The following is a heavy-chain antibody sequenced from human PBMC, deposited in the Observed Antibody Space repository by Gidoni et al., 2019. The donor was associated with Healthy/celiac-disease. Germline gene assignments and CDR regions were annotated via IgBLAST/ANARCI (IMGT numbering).Heavy chain of an antibody. CDR2: IWYDGSNK. D-gene: IGHD3-10*01. CDR1: GFPFSSYG. CDR3: ARAPTVISYYFDY. Sequence: QVQLVESGGGVVQPGRSLRLSCAASGFPFSSYGMHWVRQAPGKGLEWVAVIWYDGSNKYYADSVKGRFTISRDNSKNTLYLQMNSPRAEDTAVYYCARAPTVISYYFDYWGQGTLVTVSS. J-gene: IGHJ4*02. V-gene: IGHV3-33*01.